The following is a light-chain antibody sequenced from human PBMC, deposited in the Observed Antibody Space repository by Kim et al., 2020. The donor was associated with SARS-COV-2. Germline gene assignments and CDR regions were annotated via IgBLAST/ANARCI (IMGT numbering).Light chain of an antibody. CDR3: QQYGSSPVT. CDR2: GAS. CDR1: QTVRNNY. J-gene: IGKJ4*01. V-gene: IGKV3-20*01. Sequence: TPGDRATLACRASQTVRNNYLAWYQQKPGQAPSLLIYGASCRATVIPDRFSGGGSGTDFTLTNRRLEPEDFAVYYCQQYGSSPVTFGGGTKVDIK.